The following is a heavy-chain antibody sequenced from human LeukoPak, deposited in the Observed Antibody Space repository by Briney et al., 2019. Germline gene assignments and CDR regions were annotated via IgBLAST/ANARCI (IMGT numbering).Heavy chain of an antibody. V-gene: IGHV1-2*02. CDR3: ARDLYYCSSTSCYLWFDP. CDR1: GYTFTGYY. CDR2: INPNSGGT. Sequence: ASVKVSCKASGYTFTGYYMHWVRQAPGQGLEWMGWINPNSGGTNYAQKFQGRVTMTRDTSISTAYMELSRLRSDDTAVYYCARDLYYCSSTSCYLWFDPWGQGTLVTVSS. J-gene: IGHJ5*02. D-gene: IGHD2-2*01.